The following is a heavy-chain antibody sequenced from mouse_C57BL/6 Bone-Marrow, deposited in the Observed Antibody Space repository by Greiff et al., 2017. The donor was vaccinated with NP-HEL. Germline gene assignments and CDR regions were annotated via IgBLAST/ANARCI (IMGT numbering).Heavy chain of an antibody. J-gene: IGHJ3*01. CDR3: ARWDYCDYDSWLAY. D-gene: IGHD2-4*01. Sequence: QVQLQQSGAELARPGASVKLSCKASGYTFTSYGISWVKQRTGQGLEWIGEIYPRSGNTYYNEKFKGKATLTADKSSSTAYMELRSLTSEDSAVYSCARWDYCDYDSWLAYGGQGTLVTVSA. CDR2: IYPRSGNT. V-gene: IGHV1-81*01. CDR1: GYTFTSYG.